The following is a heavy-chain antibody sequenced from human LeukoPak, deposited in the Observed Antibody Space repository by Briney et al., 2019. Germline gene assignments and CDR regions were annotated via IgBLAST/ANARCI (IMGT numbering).Heavy chain of an antibody. CDR2: ISSSGSTI. V-gene: IGHV3-48*04. CDR1: GFTFSSYG. J-gene: IGHJ4*02. CDR3: ASTGSYSGIDY. D-gene: IGHD1-26*01. Sequence: GRSLRLSCAASGFTFSSYGMHWVRQAPGKGLEWVSYISSSGSTIYYADSVKGRFTISRDNAKNSLYLQMNSLRAEDTAVYYCASTGSYSGIDYWGQGTLVTVSS.